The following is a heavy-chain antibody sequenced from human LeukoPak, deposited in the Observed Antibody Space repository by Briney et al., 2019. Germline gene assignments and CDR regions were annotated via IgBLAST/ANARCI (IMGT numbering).Heavy chain of an antibody. J-gene: IGHJ4*02. D-gene: IGHD6-13*01. CDR1: GFTFSDHY. CDR2: ISSGGSTT. Sequence: PGGSLRLSCAASGFTFSDHYMSWIRQAPGKGLECVSYISSGGSTTYYTDSVKGRFTISRDNGKNALYLQMNSLRAEDTAVYYCAREIAGDRGFVSWGQGTLVTVSS. CDR3: AREIAGDRGFVS. V-gene: IGHV3-11*01.